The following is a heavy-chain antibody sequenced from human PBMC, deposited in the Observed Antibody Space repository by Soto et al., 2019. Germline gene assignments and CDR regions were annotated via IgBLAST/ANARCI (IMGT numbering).Heavy chain of an antibody. CDR2: ISAYNGNT. CDR3: AITMTPHHWFDP. Sequence: QVQLVQSGAEVKKPGASVKVSCKASGYTFTSYGIRWVRPAPGQGLEWMGWISAYNGNTNYAQQLQGRVTMTTDTSTSKAYMELRSLRSDATAVYYCAITMTPHHWFDPWGQGTLVTVSS. CDR1: GYTFTSYG. J-gene: IGHJ5*02. V-gene: IGHV1-18*01. D-gene: IGHD3-22*01.